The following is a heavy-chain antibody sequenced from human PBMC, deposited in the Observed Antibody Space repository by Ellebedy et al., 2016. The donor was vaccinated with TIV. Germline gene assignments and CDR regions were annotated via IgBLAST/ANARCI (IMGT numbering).Heavy chain of an antibody. CDR2: IYSSGRT. Sequence: SETLSLXXTVSGGSISSYFWSWIRQPPGRGLEWIGYIYSSGRTNYNPSLKGRVTMSIDTSKNQFSLRLSSVTAADTGVYYCARLTSGYYANFDYWGQGTLVTVSS. CDR3: ARLTSGYYANFDY. J-gene: IGHJ4*02. CDR1: GGSISSYF. V-gene: IGHV4-59*01. D-gene: IGHD3-3*01.